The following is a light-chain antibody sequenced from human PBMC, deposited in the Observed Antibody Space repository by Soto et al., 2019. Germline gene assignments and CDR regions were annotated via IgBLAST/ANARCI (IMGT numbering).Light chain of an antibody. CDR3: QTWGTGIRV. CDR1: SGHSNYA. J-gene: IGLJ1*01. V-gene: IGLV4-69*01. Sequence: QLVLTQSPSASASLGASVKLTCTLSSGHSNYAIAWHQQQPEKGPRYLMKVNSDGSHRKGDGIPDRFSGSSSGAQRYLTISSLHSEDEADYYCQTWGTGIRVFGNGTKLTVL. CDR2: VNSDGSH.